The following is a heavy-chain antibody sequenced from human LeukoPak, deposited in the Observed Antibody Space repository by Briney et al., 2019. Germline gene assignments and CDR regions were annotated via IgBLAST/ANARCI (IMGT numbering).Heavy chain of an antibody. Sequence: KSGGSLRLSCAASGFTFSSHSMNWVRQAPGKGLEWVSYISSSSSTIYYADSVKGRFTISRDNAKNSLYLQMNSLRAEDTALYHCAREYSSSWRFDPWGQGTLVTVSS. CDR2: ISSSSSTI. D-gene: IGHD6-13*01. CDR1: GFTFSSHS. CDR3: AREYSSSWRFDP. J-gene: IGHJ5*02. V-gene: IGHV3-48*04.